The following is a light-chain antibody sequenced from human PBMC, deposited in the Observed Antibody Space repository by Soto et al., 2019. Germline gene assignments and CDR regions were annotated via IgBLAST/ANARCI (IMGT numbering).Light chain of an antibody. V-gene: IGLV2-14*01. CDR3: SSYTSSSTLV. J-gene: IGLJ2*01. CDR1: SSDVGGYKS. Sequence: QSALTQAASVSGSPGQSITISGTGTSSDVGGYKSVSWYQQHPGKAPKLMIYDVSNRPSGVSNRFSGSKSGNTASLTISGLQAEDEAEYYCSSYTSSSTLVFGGGTKGTVL. CDR2: DVS.